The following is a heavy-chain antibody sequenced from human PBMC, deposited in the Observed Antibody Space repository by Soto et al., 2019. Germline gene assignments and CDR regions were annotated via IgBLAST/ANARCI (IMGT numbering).Heavy chain of an antibody. CDR3: AREIAAAGTINWFDP. CDR1: GGSISSYY. CDR2: IYYSGST. D-gene: IGHD6-13*01. J-gene: IGHJ5*02. V-gene: IGHV4-59*01. Sequence: SETLSLTCTVSGGSISSYYWSWIRQPPGKGLEWIGYIYYSGSTNYNPSLKSRVTISVDTSKNQFSLKLSSVTAADTAVYYCAREIAAAGTINWFDPWGQGTLVTVSS.